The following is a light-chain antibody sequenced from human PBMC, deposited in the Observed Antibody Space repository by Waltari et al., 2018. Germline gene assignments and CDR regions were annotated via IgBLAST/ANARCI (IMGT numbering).Light chain of an antibody. J-gene: IGLJ3*02. CDR1: RSNIGSET. V-gene: IGLV1-44*01. Sequence: QSVLTQPPSGSGTPGQRVTISCSGGRSNIGSETVNWYQQLPGTAPKVPIYNDNQRPSGVPDRFSGSKSGTSASLAISGLQSEDEADYYCAALDDSLHAWVFGGGTKLTVL. CDR3: AALDDSLHAWV. CDR2: NDN.